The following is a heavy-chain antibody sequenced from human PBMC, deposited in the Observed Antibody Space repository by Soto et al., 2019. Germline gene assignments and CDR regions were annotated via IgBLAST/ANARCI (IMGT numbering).Heavy chain of an antibody. Sequence: SETLSLTCTVSGGTISSSIYYWGWIRQPPGKGLEWIGSIYYSGSTYYNPSLKSRVTISVDTSKNQFSLKLSSVTAADTAVYYCATPPLGIVVVPAAISFDYWGQGTLVTVS. V-gene: IGHV4-39*01. J-gene: IGHJ4*02. CDR2: IYYSGST. CDR1: GGTISSSIYY. CDR3: ATPPLGIVVVPAAISFDY. D-gene: IGHD2-2*03.